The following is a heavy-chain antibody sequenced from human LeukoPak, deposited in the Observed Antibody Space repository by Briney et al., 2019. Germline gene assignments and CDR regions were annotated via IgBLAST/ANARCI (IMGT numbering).Heavy chain of an antibody. CDR2: IKQDGSET. Sequence: GGSLRLSCVTSGFTFSSYWMSWVRQAPGKGLEWVANIKQDGSETYYVDSVKGRFTISRDNAKNSLYLQVNGLRAEDTAVYYCTRDPRVLDYWGQGTLVTVSS. J-gene: IGHJ4*02. V-gene: IGHV3-7*01. CDR3: TRDPRVLDY. D-gene: IGHD3-10*01. CDR1: GFTFSSYW.